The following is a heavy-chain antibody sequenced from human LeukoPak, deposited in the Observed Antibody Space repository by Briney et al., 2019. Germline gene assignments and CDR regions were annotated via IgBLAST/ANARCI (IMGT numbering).Heavy chain of an antibody. D-gene: IGHD3-10*01. CDR2: IYYSGST. V-gene: IGHV4-61*08. CDR1: GNSVSRNNVA. J-gene: IGHJ6*02. Sequence: SQTLSLTCAISGNSVSRNNVAWSWIRQPPGKGLEWIGYIYYSGSTNYNPSLKSRVTISVDTSKNQFSLKLSSVTAADMAVYYCARVGGTNYYYYGMDVWGQGTTVTVSS. CDR3: ARVGGTNYYYYGMDV.